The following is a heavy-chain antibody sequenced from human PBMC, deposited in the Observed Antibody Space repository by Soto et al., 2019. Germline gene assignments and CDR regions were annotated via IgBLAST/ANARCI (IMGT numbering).Heavy chain of an antibody. CDR3: VKDESINWYSGHFRH. Sequence: EVQLVESVGVLVQPGRSLRLSCSASGFTFDDYAMHWVRQVPGKSLEWVSGINWNSGSIGYADSVKGRFAISRDNAKNSLHLQLKRLRAEDTAFYYCVKDESINWYSGHFRHWGQGTLVTVSS. V-gene: IGHV3-9*01. CDR1: GFTFDDYA. J-gene: IGHJ1*01. CDR2: INWNSGSI. D-gene: IGHD6-13*01.